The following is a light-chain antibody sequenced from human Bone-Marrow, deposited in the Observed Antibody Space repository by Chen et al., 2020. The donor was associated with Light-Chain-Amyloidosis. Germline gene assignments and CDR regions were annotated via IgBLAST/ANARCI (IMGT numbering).Light chain of an antibody. V-gene: IGLV3-21*02. Sequence: SYVLTQPSPASVAPGQTATIACGGNNIGSTRVHWYQQTPGQAPLLVVYDDSDRPSGIPERLSGSNSGNTATLTISRVEAGDEADYYCQVWDRSSDRPVFGGGTKLTVL. CDR2: DDS. CDR3: QVWDRSSDRPV. J-gene: IGLJ3*02. CDR1: NIGSTR.